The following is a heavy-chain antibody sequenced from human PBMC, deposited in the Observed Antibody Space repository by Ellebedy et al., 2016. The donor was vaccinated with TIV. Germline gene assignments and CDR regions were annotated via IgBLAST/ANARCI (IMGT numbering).Heavy chain of an antibody. CDR2: IDWDDDK. CDR3: ARDYSRAGRRYYGMDV. D-gene: IGHD3-10*01. CDR1: GFSLSTSGMY. V-gene: IGHV2-70*01. Sequence: SGPTLVKPTQTLTLTCTFSGFSLSTSGMYVSWIRQPPGKALEWLALIDWDDDKYYSTSLKTRLTISKDTSKNQVVLTMTNMDPVDTATYYCARDYSRAGRRYYGMDVWGQGTTVTVSS. J-gene: IGHJ6*02.